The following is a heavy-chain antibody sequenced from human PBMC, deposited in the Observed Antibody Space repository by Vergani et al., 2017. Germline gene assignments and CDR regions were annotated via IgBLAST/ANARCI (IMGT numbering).Heavy chain of an antibody. V-gene: IGHV3-30-3*01. D-gene: IGHD1-14*01. CDR1: GITFSSYA. CDR3: ARDLRLLYNRFDP. CDR2: ISFDGSNK. Sequence: QVQLVESGGGVVQSGRSLRLSCAASGITFSSYAMHWVRQAPGKGLEWVAVISFDGSNKYYADSVKGRFTISRDNSKSTMYLQMNSLRDEDTGVYYCARDLRLLYNRFDPWGQGTLVTVSS. J-gene: IGHJ5*02.